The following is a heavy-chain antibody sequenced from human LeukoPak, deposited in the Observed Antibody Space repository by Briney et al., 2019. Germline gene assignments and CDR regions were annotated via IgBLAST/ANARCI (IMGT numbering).Heavy chain of an antibody. Sequence: PGGSLRLSCAASGFTFSSYSMNWVRQAPGKGLEWVSYISSSSTIYYADSVKGRFTISRDNAKNSLYLQMNSLRAEDTAVYCCARDLIAVAAHWGQGTLVTVSS. J-gene: IGHJ4*02. CDR3: ARDLIAVAAH. V-gene: IGHV3-48*01. CDR2: ISSSSTI. CDR1: GFTFSSYS. D-gene: IGHD6-19*01.